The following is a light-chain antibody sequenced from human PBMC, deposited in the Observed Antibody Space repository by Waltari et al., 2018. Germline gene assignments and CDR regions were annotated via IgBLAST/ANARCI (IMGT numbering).Light chain of an antibody. V-gene: IGKV3-11*01. J-gene: IGKJ3*01. Sequence: EIVLTQSPATLSLSPGERATLSCRASQRVSSYLAWYRQKPGQAPRLLIYDASNRATGIPARFSGSGSGTDFTLTISSLEPEDFAVYYCQHRSNWPLFTFGPGTKVDFK. CDR1: QRVSSY. CDR2: DAS. CDR3: QHRSNWPLFT.